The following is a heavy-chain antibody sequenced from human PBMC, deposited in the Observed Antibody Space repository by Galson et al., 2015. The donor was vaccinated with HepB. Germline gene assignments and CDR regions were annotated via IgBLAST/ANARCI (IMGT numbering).Heavy chain of an antibody. CDR2: IIPIFGTA. CDR3: ARDGPSAVTTNHYYYYMDV. J-gene: IGHJ6*03. V-gene: IGHV1-69*13. Sequence: SVKVSCKASGGTFSSYAISWVRQAPGQGLEWMGGIIPIFGTANYAQKFQGRVTITADESTSTAYMELSSLRSEDTAVYYCARDGPSAVTTNHYYYYMDVWGKGTTVTVSS. D-gene: IGHD4-17*01. CDR1: GGTFSSYA.